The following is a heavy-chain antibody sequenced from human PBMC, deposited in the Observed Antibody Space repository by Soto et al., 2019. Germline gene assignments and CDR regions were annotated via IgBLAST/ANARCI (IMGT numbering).Heavy chain of an antibody. CDR3: ARGGGNFDY. CDR1: GGSISSYY. Sequence: SETLSLTCTVSGGSISSYYWSWIRQPPGKGLEWIGYIDYSGNTNYNPSLRSRVTISVDTSKNQLSLKLSSATAADTALYYCARGGGNFDYWGQGTLVTVSS. J-gene: IGHJ4*02. V-gene: IGHV4-59*01. CDR2: IDYSGNT. D-gene: IGHD3-16*01.